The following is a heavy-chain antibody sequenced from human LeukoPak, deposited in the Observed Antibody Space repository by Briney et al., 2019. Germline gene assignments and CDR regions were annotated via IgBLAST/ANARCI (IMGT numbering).Heavy chain of an antibody. CDR1: GGSMIDSIYY. Sequence: PSETLSLTCTVSGGSMIDSIYYWDGLRRPPEEGLECIGSMLYCGCYYYSPSLKGRVTISMDTSKNQFPLRLNSVTAADTALYNCARRGRREVAVTTGRAFDFWGQGTLVTVSS. J-gene: IGHJ3*01. V-gene: IGHV4-39*01. D-gene: IGHD4-11*01. CDR3: ARRGRREVAVTTGRAFDF. CDR2: MLYCGCY.